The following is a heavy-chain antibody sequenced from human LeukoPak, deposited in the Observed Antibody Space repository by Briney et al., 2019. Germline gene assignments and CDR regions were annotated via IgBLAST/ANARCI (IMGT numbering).Heavy chain of an antibody. Sequence: SETLSFTCTVSGCSISSNNWWSWVRPPPGKGLEWIGEMYHSGSTNYNPSLKSRVTISVDKSKNQFSLKLNSVTAADTAVYFCARDLGTAGRPNDSWGQGILVTVSS. J-gene: IGHJ5*01. V-gene: IGHV4-4*02. CDR3: ARDLGTAGRPNDS. D-gene: IGHD2-21*02. CDR1: GCSISSNNW. CDR2: MYHSGST.